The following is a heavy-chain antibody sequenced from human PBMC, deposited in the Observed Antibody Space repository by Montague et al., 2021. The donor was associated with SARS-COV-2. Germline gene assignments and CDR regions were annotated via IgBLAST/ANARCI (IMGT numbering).Heavy chain of an antibody. CDR2: IYHSGRT. V-gene: IGHV4-4*02. CDR3: ARDSRAEAAGTNSFSYAFDY. D-gene: IGHD6-13*01. J-gene: IGHJ4*02. CDR1: GGSISSSNW. Sequence: SETLSLTCGVSGGSISSSNWWSWFRRPPGKGLVWFGGIYHSGRTNYNPSLKSRVTISMDKSKNQFSLKVSSLTAAATAVYYCARDSRAEAAGTNSFSYAFDYWGQGTLVTVSS.